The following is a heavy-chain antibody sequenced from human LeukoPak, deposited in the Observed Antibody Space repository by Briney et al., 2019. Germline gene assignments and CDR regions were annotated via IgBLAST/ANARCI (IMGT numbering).Heavy chain of an antibody. CDR3: ARENLNWFDP. CDR2: IYDSGST. J-gene: IGHJ5*02. D-gene: IGHD1-14*01. V-gene: IGHV4-59*01. CDR1: GGSISSYY. Sequence: SETLSLTCTVSGGSISSYYWSWIRQPPGKGLEWVGYIYDSGSTNYNPSLKSRVTISVDTSKNQFSLKLSSVTAADTAVYYCARENLNWFDPWGQGTLVTVSS.